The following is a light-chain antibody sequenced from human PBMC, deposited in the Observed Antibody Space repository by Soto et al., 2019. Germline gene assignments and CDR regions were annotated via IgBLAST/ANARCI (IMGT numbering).Light chain of an antibody. CDR3: SSYTSSSSYV. V-gene: IGLV2-14*01. CDR2: DVS. Sequence: QSALTQPASVSGSPGQSITISCTGTSSDVGAYNSVSWYQQYPGKAPKLVIHDVSNRPSGVSNRFSGSKSGNTASLTISGLQAADEADYYCSSYTSSSSYVFGSATKVTVL. CDR1: SSDVGAYNS. J-gene: IGLJ1*01.